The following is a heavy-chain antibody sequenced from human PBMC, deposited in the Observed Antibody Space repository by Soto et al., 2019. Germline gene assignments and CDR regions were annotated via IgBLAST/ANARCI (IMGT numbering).Heavy chain of an antibody. CDR3: ARDLSGAEDD. Sequence: EVQLVESGGGLVQPGGSLRLSCAASGFTFSRYWMHWVRQAPGKGLVWVSRLDTDGSITTYANSVKGRFTISRDNAKNTLYLQMNRLRAEDTAVYYCARDLSGAEDDWGQGTLVTVSS. CDR2: LDTDGSIT. D-gene: IGHD2-15*01. J-gene: IGHJ4*02. CDR1: GFTFSRYW. V-gene: IGHV3-74*03.